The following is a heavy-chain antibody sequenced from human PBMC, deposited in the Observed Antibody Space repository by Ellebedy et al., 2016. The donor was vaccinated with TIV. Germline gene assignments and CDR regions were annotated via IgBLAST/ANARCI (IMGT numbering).Heavy chain of an antibody. CDR2: INHSGST. J-gene: IGHJ4*02. V-gene: IGHV4-34*01. D-gene: IGHD2-21*01. CDR1: GGSFSGYY. CDR3: ARDLLGTPLWY. Sequence: SETLSLXXAVYGGSFSGYYWSWIRQPPGKGLEWIGEINHSGSTNYNPSLKSRVTISVDTSKNQFSLKLSSVTAADTAVYYCARDLLGTPLWYWGQGTLVTVSS.